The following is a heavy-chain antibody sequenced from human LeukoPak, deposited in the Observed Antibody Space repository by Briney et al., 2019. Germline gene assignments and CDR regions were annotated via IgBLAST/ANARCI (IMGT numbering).Heavy chain of an antibody. D-gene: IGHD5-18*01. CDR1: GGTFSSYA. V-gene: IGHV1-69*13. J-gene: IGHJ4*02. Sequence: SVKVSCKASGGTFSSYAISWVRQAPGQGLEWMGGIIPIFGTANYAQKFQGRVTITADESTSTAYMELSGLGSEDTAVYYCASEAFVDTAMVDYWGQGTLVTVSS. CDR2: IIPIFGTA. CDR3: ASEAFVDTAMVDY.